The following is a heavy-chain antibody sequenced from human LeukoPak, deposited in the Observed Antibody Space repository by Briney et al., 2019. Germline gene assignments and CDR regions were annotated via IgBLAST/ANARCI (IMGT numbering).Heavy chain of an antibody. J-gene: IGHJ4*02. CDR3: ARGSPSRYYYDSSGYYGGYSDY. V-gene: IGHV1-18*01. CDR1: GYTFTNYG. Sequence: ASVKVSCKASGYTFTNYGITWVRQAPGQGLEWMGWISGYNGNTNYAQKLQGRVIMTTDTSTSTAYMELRSLRSDDTAVYYCARGSPSRYYYDSSGYYGGYSDYWGQGTLVTVSS. D-gene: IGHD3-22*01. CDR2: ISGYNGNT.